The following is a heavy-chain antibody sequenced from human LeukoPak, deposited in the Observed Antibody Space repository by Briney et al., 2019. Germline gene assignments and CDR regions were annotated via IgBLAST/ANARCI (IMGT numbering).Heavy chain of an antibody. CDR1: GVTLSPYG. J-gene: IGHJ5*02. CDR3: AKEGTPQVSTWYDL. Sequence: PGMSLRLSCAASGVTLSPYGMHWVRQAPGKGLEWVAVISYEGGTQHYADSVKGRFIIYRDNPRNTLYLQMNILRTEDTAVYYCAKEGTPQVSTWYDLWGQGTQVIVSS. CDR2: ISYEGGTQ. D-gene: IGHD3-10*01. V-gene: IGHV3-30*18.